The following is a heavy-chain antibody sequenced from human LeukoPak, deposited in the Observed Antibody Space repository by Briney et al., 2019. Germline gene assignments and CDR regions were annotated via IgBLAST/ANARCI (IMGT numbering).Heavy chain of an antibody. Sequence: ASVKVSCKASGYTFTFYYIHWMRQAPGQGLEWMGWINPNSGGTNYALKFQGRVSMTRDTSISTACMELSSLRSDDTAVYSCARVLYGDSYDAFDIWGQGTMVTVSS. J-gene: IGHJ3*02. CDR1: GYTFTFYY. D-gene: IGHD4-17*01. CDR2: INPNSGGT. V-gene: IGHV1-2*02. CDR3: ARVLYGDSYDAFDI.